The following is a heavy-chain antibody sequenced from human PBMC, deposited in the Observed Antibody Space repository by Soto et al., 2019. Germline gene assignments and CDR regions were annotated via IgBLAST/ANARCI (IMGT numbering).Heavy chain of an antibody. CDR3: ARDHPPPSDD. J-gene: IGHJ4*02. Sequence: EVQLVESGGGLVQPGGSLRLSCAASGFTFSSYSMNWVRQAPGKGPEWVSYISTGRGNTIYYADSVKGRFNISRDNAKNPVYLHMTSLRDDDTAVYYCARDHPPPSDDWGQGTLVTVSS. V-gene: IGHV3-48*02. CDR1: GFTFSSYS. CDR2: ISTGRGNTI.